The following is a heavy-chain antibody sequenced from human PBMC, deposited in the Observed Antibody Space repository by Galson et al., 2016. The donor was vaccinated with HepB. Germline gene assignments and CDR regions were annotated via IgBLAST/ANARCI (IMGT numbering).Heavy chain of an antibody. V-gene: IGHV4-34*01. Sequence: LSLTCAVYVESFSTYSWSWIRQPPGKGLEWIGEINHSGGTNYNPSLKSRVTISVATSKNQFSLKLTSMTAADTAVYYCARHLGGYYGSGTYYKRAPPAPNWYDPWGQGTLVTVSS. CDR3: ARHLGGYYGSGTYYKRAPPAPNWYDP. CDR2: INHSGGT. CDR1: VESFSTYS. D-gene: IGHD3-10*01. J-gene: IGHJ5*02.